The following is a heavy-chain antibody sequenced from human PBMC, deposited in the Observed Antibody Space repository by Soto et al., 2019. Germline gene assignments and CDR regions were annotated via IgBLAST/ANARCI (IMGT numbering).Heavy chain of an antibody. CDR2: ISSSSSYI. V-gene: IGHV3-21*01. CDR1: GFTFSSYS. J-gene: IGHJ3*02. Sequence: GGSLRLSCAASGFTFSSYSMNWVRQAPGKGLEWVSSISSSSSYIYYADSVKGRFTISRDNAKNSLYLQMNSLRAEDTAVYYCARGIQTPVSSGPYDAFDIWGQGTMVTVSS. CDR3: ARGIQTPVSSGPYDAFDI. D-gene: IGHD6-19*01.